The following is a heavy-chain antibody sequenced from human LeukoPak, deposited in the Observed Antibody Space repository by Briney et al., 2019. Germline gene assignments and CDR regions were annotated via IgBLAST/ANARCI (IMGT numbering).Heavy chain of an antibody. CDR2: IRYDGSNK. CDR3: AKDGAVTPTIYYYYYYMDV. J-gene: IGHJ6*03. CDR1: GFTFSSYG. Sequence: PGGSLRLSCAASGFTFSSYGMHWVRQAPGKGLEWVAFIRYDGSNKYYADSVKGRFTISGDNSKNTLYLQMNSLRAEDTAVYYCAKDGAVTPTIYYYYYYMDVWGKGTTVTVSS. D-gene: IGHD3-10*01. V-gene: IGHV3-30*02.